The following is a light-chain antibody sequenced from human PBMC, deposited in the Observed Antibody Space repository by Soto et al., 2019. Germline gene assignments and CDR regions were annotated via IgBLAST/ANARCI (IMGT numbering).Light chain of an antibody. CDR1: SSDIGSYHL. J-gene: IGLJ1*01. CDR2: DVS. Sequence: QSVLTQPSSLSGSPGQSITISCTGTSSDIGSYHLVSWYQQHPGTAPKLMIYDVSMRPSGVPDRFSGSKSGNTASLTISGLQAEDEADYYCCSYAGSYTFYVFGAGTKVTVL. CDR3: CSYAGSYTFYV. V-gene: IGLV2-11*01.